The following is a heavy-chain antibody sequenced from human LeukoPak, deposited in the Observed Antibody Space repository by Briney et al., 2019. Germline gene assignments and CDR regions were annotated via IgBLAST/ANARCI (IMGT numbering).Heavy chain of an antibody. CDR1: GFTFSSYW. CDR2: INTDGSST. V-gene: IGHV3-74*01. J-gene: IGHJ4*02. Sequence: PGGSLRLSCAASGFTFSSYWMHWVRQAPGKGLVWVSRINTDGSSTSYADSVKGRFTISRDNAKNTLYLQMNSLRAEDTAVYYCARDSPFSAVAGTFDYWGQGTLVTVSS. CDR3: ARDSPFSAVAGTFDY. D-gene: IGHD6-19*01.